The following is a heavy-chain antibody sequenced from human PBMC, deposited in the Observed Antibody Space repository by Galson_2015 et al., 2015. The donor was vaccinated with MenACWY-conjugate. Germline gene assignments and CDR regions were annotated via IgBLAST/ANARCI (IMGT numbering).Heavy chain of an antibody. CDR1: GYTFTSYG. CDR3: ARRYYDILTGYYTLDY. J-gene: IGHJ4*02. CDR2: ISAYSGNT. Sequence: SVKVSCKASGYTFTSYGISWVRQAPGQGLEWMGWISAYSGNTNYAQKLQGRVTMTTDTSTSTAYMELRSLRSDDTAVYYCARRYYDILTGYYTLDYWGQGTLVTVSS. V-gene: IGHV1-18*01. D-gene: IGHD3-9*01.